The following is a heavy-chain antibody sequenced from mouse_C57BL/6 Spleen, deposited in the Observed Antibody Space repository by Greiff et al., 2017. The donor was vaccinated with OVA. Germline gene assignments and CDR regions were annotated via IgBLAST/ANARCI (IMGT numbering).Heavy chain of an antibody. Sequence: QVQLQQPGAELVMPGASVKLSCKASGYTFTSYWMHWVKQRPGQGLEWIGEIDPSDSYTNYNQKFKGKTTLTVDKSSSTAYMQLSSLTSEDAAVYYCAETVVEGYAMDYWGQGTSVTVSS. CDR2: IDPSDSYT. D-gene: IGHD1-1*01. CDR3: AETVVEGYAMDY. V-gene: IGHV1-69*01. CDR1: GYTFTSYW. J-gene: IGHJ4*01.